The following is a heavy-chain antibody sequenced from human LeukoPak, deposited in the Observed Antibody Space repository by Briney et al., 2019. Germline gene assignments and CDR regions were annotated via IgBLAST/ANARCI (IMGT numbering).Heavy chain of an antibody. D-gene: IGHD2-2*01. CDR1: GGSFSGYY. CDR2: INHSGST. V-gene: IGHV4-34*01. Sequence: SETLSLTCAVYGGSFSGYYWSWIRQPPGKGLEWIGEINHSGSTNYNPSLKSRVTISVDTSKNQFSLKLSSVTAADTAVYYCARASVGCSSTSCYSTQFDYWGQGTLVIVSS. J-gene: IGHJ4*02. CDR3: ARASVGCSSTSCYSTQFDY.